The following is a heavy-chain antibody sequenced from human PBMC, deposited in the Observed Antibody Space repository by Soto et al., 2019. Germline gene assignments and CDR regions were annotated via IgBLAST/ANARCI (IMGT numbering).Heavy chain of an antibody. CDR1: GYSFTSSW. Sequence: GESLKISCKVSGYSFTSSWTGWVRQMPGKGLQWMGIIYPGDSDTRYSPSFQGQVTISADKSIRTAYLQWSSLRASDTAIYYCSIRSADSAFPYSFDSWGQGTLVTVSS. CDR2: IYPGDSDT. D-gene: IGHD1-26*01. CDR3: SIRSADSAFPYSFDS. J-gene: IGHJ4*02. V-gene: IGHV5-51*01.